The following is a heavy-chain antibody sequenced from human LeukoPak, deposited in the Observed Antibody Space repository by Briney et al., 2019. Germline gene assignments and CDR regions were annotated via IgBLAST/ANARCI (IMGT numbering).Heavy chain of an antibody. CDR1: GFTFSSYW. CDR2: IKQDGSEK. J-gene: IGHJ4*02. V-gene: IGHV3-7*01. Sequence: GGSLRLSCAASGFTFSSYWMSWVRQAPGKGLEWVANIKQDGSEKYYVDSVKGRFTISRDNAKNSLYLQMNSLRAEDTAVYYCAREVWEEIVGTPHFDYWGQGTLVTVTS. D-gene: IGHD5-12*01. CDR3: AREVWEEIVGTPHFDY.